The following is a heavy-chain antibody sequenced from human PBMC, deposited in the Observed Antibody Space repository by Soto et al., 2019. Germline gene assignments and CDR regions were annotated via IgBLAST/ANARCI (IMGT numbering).Heavy chain of an antibody. Sequence: VASVKVSCKASGGTFSSYAISWVRQAPGQGLEWMGGIIPIFGTANYAQKFQGRVTITADESTSTAYMELSSLRSEDTAVYYCVLGYYYDSSGYYYYGMDVWGQGTTVTVSS. CDR3: VLGYYYDSSGYYYYGMDV. V-gene: IGHV1-69*13. J-gene: IGHJ6*02. CDR1: GGTFSSYA. CDR2: IIPIFGTA. D-gene: IGHD3-22*01.